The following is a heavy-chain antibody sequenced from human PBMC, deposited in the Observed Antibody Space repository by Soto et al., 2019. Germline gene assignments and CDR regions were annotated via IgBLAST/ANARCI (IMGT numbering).Heavy chain of an antibody. CDR1: GFTFSSYA. Sequence: GGSLRLSCAASGFTFSSYAMSWVRQAPGKGLEWVSAISGSGGSTYYADSVKGRFTISRDNSKNTLYLQMNSLRAEDTAVYYCAKDMALSIYCSGGSCHGYWGQGTLVTVSS. J-gene: IGHJ4*02. D-gene: IGHD2-15*01. CDR3: AKDMALSIYCSGGSCHGY. V-gene: IGHV3-23*01. CDR2: ISGSGGST.